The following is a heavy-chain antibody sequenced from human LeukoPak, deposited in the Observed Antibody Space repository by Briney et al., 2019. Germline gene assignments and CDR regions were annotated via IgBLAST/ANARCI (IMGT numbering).Heavy chain of an antibody. CDR3: ARNAAHEYYFDY. D-gene: IGHD2-15*01. CDR2: ISSSSSYI. V-gene: IGHV3-21*04. J-gene: IGHJ4*02. CDR1: GFTFSSYS. Sequence: PGGSLRLSCAASGFTFSSYSMNWVRQAPGKGLEWVSSISSSSSYIYYADSVKGRFTISRDNAKNSLYLQMNSLRAEDTAVYYCARNAAHEYYFDYWGQGTLVTVSS.